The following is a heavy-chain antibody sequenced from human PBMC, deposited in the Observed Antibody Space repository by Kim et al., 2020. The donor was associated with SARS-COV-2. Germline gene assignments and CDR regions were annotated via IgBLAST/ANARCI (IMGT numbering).Heavy chain of an antibody. CDR1: GFTFNSYA. CDR2: ISGSSSST. CDR3: AKGPQIYYGGGSCYVDY. J-gene: IGHJ4*02. D-gene: IGHD2-15*01. Sequence: GGSLRLSCAASGFTFNSYAMSWVRQAPGKGLEWVSIISGSSSSTFYTDSVKGRFTISRDNSKNTLYLQMNSLRAEDTAVYYCAKGPQIYYGGGSCYVDYWGQGTLVTVSS. V-gene: IGHV3-23*01.